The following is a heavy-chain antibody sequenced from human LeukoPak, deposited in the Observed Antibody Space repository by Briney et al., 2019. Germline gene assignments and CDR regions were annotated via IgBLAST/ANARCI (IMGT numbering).Heavy chain of an antibody. Sequence: GESLKISCKVSGYSFTTYWIGWVRQMPGKGLEWMGIIYPDDSDTRYSPSFQGQVTISADKSISTAYLQWSSLKASDTAMHYCARRDGYCSSTSCYADYYYGMDVWGQGTTVTVSS. CDR1: GYSFTTYW. CDR2: IYPDDSDT. J-gene: IGHJ6*02. V-gene: IGHV5-51*01. D-gene: IGHD2-2*01. CDR3: ARRDGYCSSTSCYADYYYGMDV.